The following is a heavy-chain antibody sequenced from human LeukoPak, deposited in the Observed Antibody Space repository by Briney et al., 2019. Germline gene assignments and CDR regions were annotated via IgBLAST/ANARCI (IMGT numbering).Heavy chain of an antibody. CDR2: ISGSGVNT. J-gene: IGHJ6*02. V-gene: IGHV3-23*01. CDR3: AKDISFNYGFHAMDA. Sequence: GGSLRLSCAASGFTFDNYAMNWVRQAPGKGLEWVSGISGSGVNTYYGDSVKGRFTITRDISTNTLFLQMNSLRGEDTAMYYCAKDISFNYGFHAMDAWGQGTTVSVSS. D-gene: IGHD3-10*01. CDR1: GFTFDNYA.